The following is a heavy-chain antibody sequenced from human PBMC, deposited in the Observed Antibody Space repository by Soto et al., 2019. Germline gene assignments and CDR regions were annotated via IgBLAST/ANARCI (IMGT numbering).Heavy chain of an antibody. CDR2: IYNDGSK. CDR3: ARDSYTRY. CDR1: GFIVSIDY. V-gene: IGHV3-66*01. J-gene: IGHJ4*02. Sequence: EVQLVESGGGLVQPGGSLRLSCAASGFIVSIDYMSWVRQAPGKGLEWDSIIYNDGSKYYADSVKGRFTISRDDSKNTLYLQIRSLGAEYTAIYYCARDSYTRYWGQGTLVTVSS. D-gene: IGHD4-4*01.